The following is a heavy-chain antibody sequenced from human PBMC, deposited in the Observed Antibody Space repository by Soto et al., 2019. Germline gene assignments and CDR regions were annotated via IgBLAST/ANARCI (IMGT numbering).Heavy chain of an antibody. Sequence: EVQLVESGGDLVQPGRSLRLSCTASGFTFDEYAMHWVRQVPGKGLEWVSVITWNSGGIDYADSVKGRFTTSRDNAKNTLYLQMNSLRTEDTAFYYCAKGARAVAGLGVYYFDLWGQGTLVTVSS. CDR3: AKGARAVAGLGVYYFDL. J-gene: IGHJ4*02. CDR1: GFTFDEYA. V-gene: IGHV3-9*01. D-gene: IGHD6-19*01. CDR2: ITWNSGGI.